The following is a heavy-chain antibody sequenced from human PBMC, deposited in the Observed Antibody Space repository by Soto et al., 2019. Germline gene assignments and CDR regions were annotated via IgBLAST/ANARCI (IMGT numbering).Heavy chain of an antibody. Sequence: SETLSLTCAIYSGSLSGYYWSWIRQPPCKGLEWIGEISQSGNTNYSPSLKSRVSISIDTSKKQFSLNLASVSAADTAVYYCARAPKVSGSSQTRPDFWGQGTLVTVSS. V-gene: IGHV4-34*01. CDR1: SGSLSGYY. D-gene: IGHD6-6*01. CDR3: ARAPKVSGSSQTRPDF. J-gene: IGHJ4*02. CDR2: ISQSGNT.